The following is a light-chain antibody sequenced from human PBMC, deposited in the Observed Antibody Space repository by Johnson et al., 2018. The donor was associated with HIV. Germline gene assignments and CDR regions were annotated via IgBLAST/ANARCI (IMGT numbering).Light chain of an antibody. CDR1: SSNIGNNY. J-gene: IGLJ1*01. V-gene: IGLV1-51*02. CDR2: ENN. Sequence: QSVLTQPPSVSAAPGQKVTISCSGSSSNIGNNYVSWYQQLPGTAPKLLIYENNKRPSGIPDRFFGSKSGTSATLDITGLQTVDEGDYYCGTWDSSLNAYVFGTGTKVTVL. CDR3: GTWDSSLNAYV.